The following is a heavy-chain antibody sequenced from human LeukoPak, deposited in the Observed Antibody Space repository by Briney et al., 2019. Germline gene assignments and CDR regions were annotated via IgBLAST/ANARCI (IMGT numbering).Heavy chain of an antibody. CDR3: ARGFRDGLLWSRGLVWFDP. CDR2: INHSGST. Sequence: PSETLSLTCAVYGGSFSGYYWSWIRQPPGKWLEWIGEINHSGSTNYNPSLKSRVTISVDTSKNQFSLKLSSVTAADTAVYYCARGFRDGLLWSRGLVWFDPWGQGTLVTVSS. V-gene: IGHV4-34*01. J-gene: IGHJ5*02. D-gene: IGHD3-10*01. CDR1: GGSFSGYY.